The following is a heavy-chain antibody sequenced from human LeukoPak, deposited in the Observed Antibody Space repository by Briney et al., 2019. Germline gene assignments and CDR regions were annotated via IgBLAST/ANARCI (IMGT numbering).Heavy chain of an antibody. Sequence: GRSLRLSCAASGFTFSSYGMHWVRQAPGKGLEWVAVISHDGSNKYYADSVKGRFTISRDNSKNTLYLQMNSLRAEDTAVYYCAKDYYGNSTPLWGQGTLVTVSS. CDR1: GFTFSSYG. V-gene: IGHV3-30*18. CDR2: ISHDGSNK. D-gene: IGHD3-10*01. J-gene: IGHJ4*02. CDR3: AKDYYGNSTPL.